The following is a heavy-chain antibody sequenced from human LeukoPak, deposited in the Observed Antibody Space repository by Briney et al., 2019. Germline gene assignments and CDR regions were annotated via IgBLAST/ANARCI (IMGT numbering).Heavy chain of an antibody. V-gene: IGHV3-23*01. Sequence: PGGSLRLSCEASGFTFTNYVMSWVRQAPGKGLEWVSAISDSGGSTYYADSVKGRFTISRDNSKNTLYLQMNSLRAEDTAVYYCAKDPRVIVVGDAFDIWGQGTMVIVSS. CDR1: GFTFTNYV. J-gene: IGHJ3*02. CDR2: ISDSGGST. CDR3: AKDPRVIVVGDAFDI. D-gene: IGHD3-22*01.